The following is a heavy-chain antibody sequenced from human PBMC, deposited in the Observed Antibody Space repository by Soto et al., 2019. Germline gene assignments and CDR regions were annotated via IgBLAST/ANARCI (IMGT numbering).Heavy chain of an antibody. D-gene: IGHD6-19*01. V-gene: IGHV3-21*01. CDR2: ISSSSSYI. J-gene: IGHJ4*02. CDR3: ARVRGRRWLVFDF. CDR1: GFTFSSYS. Sequence: EVQLVESGGGLVKPGGSLRLSCAASGFTFSSYSMNWVRQAPGKGLEWVSSISSSSSYIYYADSVKGRFTISRDNAKNSLDRQMNSLRAEDTAVYYCARVRGRRWLVFDFWGQGTLVTVSS.